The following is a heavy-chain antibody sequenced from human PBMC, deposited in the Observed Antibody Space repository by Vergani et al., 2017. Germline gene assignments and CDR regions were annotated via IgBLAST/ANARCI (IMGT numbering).Heavy chain of an antibody. CDR3: ARDRRGTVTRGYYYGMDV. D-gene: IGHD4-17*01. CDR2: IYYSGST. CDR1: GRSISSYY. Sequence: QVQLQESGPGLVKPSETLSLTCTVSGRSISSYYWSWIRQPPGKGLEWIGYIYYSGSTNYNPSLKSRVTISVDTSKNQFSLKLSSVTAADTAVYYCARDRRGTVTRGYYYGMDVWGQGTTVTVSS. V-gene: IGHV4-59*01. J-gene: IGHJ6*02.